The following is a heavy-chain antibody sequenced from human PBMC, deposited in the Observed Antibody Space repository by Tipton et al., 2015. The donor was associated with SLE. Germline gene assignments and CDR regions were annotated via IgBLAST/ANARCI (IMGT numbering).Heavy chain of an antibody. J-gene: IGHJ5*02. V-gene: IGHV4-59*02. CDR2: IDYNGDT. D-gene: IGHD1-26*01. CDR3: ARDAGGYFVA. Sequence: GLVKPSETLSLTCTVSGGSVSSYYWSWIRQPPGKGLEWIGQIDYNGDTNYNPSLKSRVTISSDTSQNQFSLKVTSVTADDTADYYCARDAGGYFVAWGQGTLVAVSS. CDR1: GGSVSSYY.